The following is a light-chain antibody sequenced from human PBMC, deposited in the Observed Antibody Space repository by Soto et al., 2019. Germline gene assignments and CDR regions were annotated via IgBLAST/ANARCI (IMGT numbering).Light chain of an antibody. CDR1: QSNRYW. CDR2: EAS. J-gene: IGKJ5*01. Sequence: IQMTQYSSTLSASVGERATIPCRAGQSNRYWLSWFQQKPGKAPRLLIYEASRLESGVPSRFSGSGSGTDFTDFTLTSISLQPEAFSPYYGHQTYITRITFGQWTRPEIK. V-gene: IGKV1-5*03. CDR3: HQTYITRIT.